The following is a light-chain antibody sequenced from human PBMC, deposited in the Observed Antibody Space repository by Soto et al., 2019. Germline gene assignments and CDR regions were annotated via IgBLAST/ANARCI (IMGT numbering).Light chain of an antibody. CDR2: LEGSASY. J-gene: IGLJ3*02. CDR1: SGHSSYI. V-gene: IGLV4-60*02. CDR3: ETWDSNTHTV. Sequence: QLVPTQSSSASASLGSSVKLTCTLSSGHSSYIIAWHQQQPGKAPRYLMKLEGSASYNKGSGVPDRFSGSSYGADRYLTIANLQFEDEADYYCETWDSNTHTVFGGGTKLAVL.